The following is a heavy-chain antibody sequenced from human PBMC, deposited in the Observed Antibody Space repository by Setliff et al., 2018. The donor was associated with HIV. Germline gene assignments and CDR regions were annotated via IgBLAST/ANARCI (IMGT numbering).Heavy chain of an antibody. CDR3: ARGALLAVFDFDH. J-gene: IGHJ4*02. CDR2: LNAGKGDT. Sequence: ASVKVSCKASGYTFTTYSMHWVRQAPGQSLEWMGWLNAGKGDTKFSQEFQGRININWDTSASTAYLDLRSLRSEDTAVYYCARGALLAVFDFDHWGQGTMVTVSS. D-gene: IGHD2-8*02. CDR1: GYTFTTYS. V-gene: IGHV1-3*03.